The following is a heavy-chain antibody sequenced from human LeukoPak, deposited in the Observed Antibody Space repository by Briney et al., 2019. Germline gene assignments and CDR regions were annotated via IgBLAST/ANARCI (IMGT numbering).Heavy chain of an antibody. Sequence: SETLSLTCAVYGGSFSGYYWSWIRQPPGKGPEWIGEINHSGSTNYNPSLKSRVTISLDTSKSQFSLRLSSVTAADTAVYYCARAIATYFDAFDIWGQGTMVTVSS. CDR2: INHSGST. J-gene: IGHJ3*02. CDR1: GGSFSGYY. V-gene: IGHV4-34*01. D-gene: IGHD2-21*01. CDR3: ARAIATYFDAFDI.